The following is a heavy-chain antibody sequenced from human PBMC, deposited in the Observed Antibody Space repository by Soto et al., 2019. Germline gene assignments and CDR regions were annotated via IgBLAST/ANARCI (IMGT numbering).Heavy chain of an antibody. D-gene: IGHD3-3*01. J-gene: IGHJ4*02. CDR3: ARWSYLDY. CDR1: GFSFGSYA. V-gene: IGHV3-23*01. CDR2: ISGSDGKT. Sequence: GGSLRLSCAASGFSFGSYALSWVRQAPGKGLECVSTISGSDGKTFYADSVKGRFSISRDTSQSTLYLQMNSLRADDTAMYYCARWSYLDYWGQGTRVTVSS.